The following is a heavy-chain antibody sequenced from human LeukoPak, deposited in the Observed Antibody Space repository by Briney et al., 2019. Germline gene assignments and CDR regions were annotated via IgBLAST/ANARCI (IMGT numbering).Heavy chain of an antibody. CDR3: ARLERTNYYMDV. J-gene: IGHJ6*03. CDR2: ISAYNGNT. D-gene: IGHD6-25*01. Sequence: ASVKVSCKASGYTFTSYGISWVRQAPAQGLEWMGWISAYNGNTNYAQKLQGRVTMTTDTSTSTAYMELRSLRSDDTAVYYCARLERTNYYMDVWGKGTTVTISS. CDR1: GYTFTSYG. V-gene: IGHV1-18*01.